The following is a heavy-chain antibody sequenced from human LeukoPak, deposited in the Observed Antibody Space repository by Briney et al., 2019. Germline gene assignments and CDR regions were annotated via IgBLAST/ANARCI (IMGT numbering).Heavy chain of an antibody. Sequence: SVKVSCKASGGTFSSYAISWVRQAPGQGLEWMGRIIPILGIANYAQKFQGRVTITADKSTSTAYMELRSLRSDDTAVYYCARDQAGITIFGVVTASRWFDPWGQGTLVTVSS. CDR2: IIPILGIA. J-gene: IGHJ5*02. D-gene: IGHD3-3*01. CDR3: ARDQAGITIFGVVTASRWFDP. V-gene: IGHV1-69*04. CDR1: GGTFSSYA.